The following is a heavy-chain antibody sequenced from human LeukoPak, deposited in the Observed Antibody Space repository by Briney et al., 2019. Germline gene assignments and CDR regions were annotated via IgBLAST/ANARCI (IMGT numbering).Heavy chain of an antibody. D-gene: IGHD3-10*01. V-gene: IGHV4-59*08. CDR1: GGSIGSYY. CDR2: IYYSGNT. Sequence: PSETLSLTCTVSGGSIGSYYWSWIRQPPGKGLEWIGYIYYSGNTNYNPSLKSRVTVSVDTSKNQFSLKLTSVTAADTAVYFCARTGSSGSSPFDYWGQGTLVTVSS. J-gene: IGHJ4*02. CDR3: ARTGSSGSSPFDY.